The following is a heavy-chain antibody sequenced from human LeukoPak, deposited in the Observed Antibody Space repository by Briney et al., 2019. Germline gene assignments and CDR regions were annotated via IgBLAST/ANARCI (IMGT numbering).Heavy chain of an antibody. J-gene: IGHJ4*02. CDR2: ISIRSTYI. CDR3: ARGQGSGNYVPINYFDY. D-gene: IGHD1-26*01. Sequence: PVGTLRLSCTASGFTFCDNYMTWSRQGPGEGLEWVSHISIRSTYITYADSVRVRFTISRDNAKNSVYLQMDSLRAEDTAVYYCARGQGSGNYVPINYFDYWGQGTLVTVSS. V-gene: IGHV3-11*05. CDR1: GFTFCDNY.